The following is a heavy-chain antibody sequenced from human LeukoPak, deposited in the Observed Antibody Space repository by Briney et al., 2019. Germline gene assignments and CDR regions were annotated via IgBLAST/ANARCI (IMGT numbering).Heavy chain of an antibody. V-gene: IGHV4-34*01. CDR3: ATPIAAAENYYYYMDV. CDR2: INHSGST. Sequence: SETLSLTCAVYGGSFSGYYWSWIRQPPGKGQEWIGEINHSGSTNYNPSLKSRVTISVDTSKNQFSLKLSSVTAADTAVYYCATPIAAAENYYYYMDVWGKGTTVTVSS. CDR1: GGSFSGYY. J-gene: IGHJ6*03. D-gene: IGHD6-13*01.